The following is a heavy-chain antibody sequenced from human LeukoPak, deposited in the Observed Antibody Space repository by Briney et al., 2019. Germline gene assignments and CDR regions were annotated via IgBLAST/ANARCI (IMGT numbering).Heavy chain of an antibody. V-gene: IGHV3-9*01. CDR1: GFTFCSPA. D-gene: IGHD3-10*01. CDR3: AKGSGASGSSDYYYYMNV. Sequence: GGAPRDSSAASGFTFCSPAKHWGREAPGKGPEWGSGISWNSGSIGYADSVKGRFTISRDNAKNSLYLQMNSLRAEDTALYYCAKGSGASGSSDYYYYMNVWGKGTTVTISS. CDR2: ISWNSGSI. J-gene: IGHJ6*03.